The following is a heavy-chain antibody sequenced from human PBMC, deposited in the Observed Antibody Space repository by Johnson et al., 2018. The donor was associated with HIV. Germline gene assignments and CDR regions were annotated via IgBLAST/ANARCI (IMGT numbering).Heavy chain of an antibody. D-gene: IGHD3-16*01. Sequence: VQLVESGGGLVQPGGSLRLSCAASGFTFSSYWMSWVRQAPGKGLEWVANIKQDGSEKYYVDSVKGRFTISRDNSKNTLYLQMNSLRAEDTAVYYCARGSHAKGDAFDIWGQGTMVTVSS. J-gene: IGHJ3*02. CDR2: IKQDGSEK. V-gene: IGHV3-7*01. CDR1: GFTFSSYW. CDR3: ARGSHAKGDAFDI.